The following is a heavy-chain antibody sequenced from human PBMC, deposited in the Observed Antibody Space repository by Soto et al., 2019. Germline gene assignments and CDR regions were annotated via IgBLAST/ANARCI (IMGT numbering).Heavy chain of an antibody. J-gene: IGHJ4*02. D-gene: IGHD3-10*01. CDR2: IYYSGST. Sequence: ESLSLTGPVSGGSISSYYWSWIRQPPGKGLEWIGYIYYSGSTNYNPSLKSRVTISVDTSKNQFSLKLSSVTAADTAVYYCARGFKWFGELLFDYWGQGTLVTVYS. CDR1: GGSISSYY. CDR3: ARGFKWFGELLFDY. V-gene: IGHV4-59*01.